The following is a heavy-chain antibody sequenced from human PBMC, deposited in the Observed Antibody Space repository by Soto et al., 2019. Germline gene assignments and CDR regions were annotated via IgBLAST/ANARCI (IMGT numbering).Heavy chain of an antibody. CDR2: VYYSGST. J-gene: IGHJ5*01. Sequence: SETLSRTCTVSTASISTISSYYWTWVRQPPGKGLEWIGYVYYSGSTNFNPSLKSRVGMSIDTSKNQFSLELKSVTAADTATYYCVRDYLLTGFDTWGHGTLVTVSS. V-gene: IGHV4-61*01. D-gene: IGHD3-9*01. CDR1: TASISTISSYY. CDR3: VRDYLLTGFDT.